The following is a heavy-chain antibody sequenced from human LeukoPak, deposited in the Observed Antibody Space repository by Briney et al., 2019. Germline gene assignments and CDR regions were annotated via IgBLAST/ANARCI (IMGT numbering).Heavy chain of an antibody. CDR2: IYSGGST. CDR3: AGPRGAPFDSSGYYFDY. J-gene: IGHJ4*02. Sequence: GSLRLSCAASGFTVSSNYMSWVRQAPGKGLEWVSVIYSGGSTYYADSVKGRFTISRDNSKNTLYLQMNSLRAEDTAVYYCAGPRGAPFDSSGYYFDYWGQGTLVTVSS. V-gene: IGHV3-53*01. D-gene: IGHD3-22*01. CDR1: GFTVSSNY.